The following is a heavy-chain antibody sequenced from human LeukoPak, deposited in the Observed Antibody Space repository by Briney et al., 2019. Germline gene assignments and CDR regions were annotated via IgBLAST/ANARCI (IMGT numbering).Heavy chain of an antibody. CDR1: GGSISSSSYY. Sequence: SETLSLTCTVSGGSISSSSYYWGWIRQPPGKGLEWIGSIYYSGSTNYNPSLKSRVTISVDTSKNQFSLKLSSVTAADTAVYYCARGNRGTRYCSSTSCYIPPLYYYYYGMDVWGQGTTVTVSS. J-gene: IGHJ6*02. CDR2: IYYSGST. CDR3: ARGNRGTRYCSSTSCYIPPLYYYYYGMDV. V-gene: IGHV4-39*07. D-gene: IGHD2-2*02.